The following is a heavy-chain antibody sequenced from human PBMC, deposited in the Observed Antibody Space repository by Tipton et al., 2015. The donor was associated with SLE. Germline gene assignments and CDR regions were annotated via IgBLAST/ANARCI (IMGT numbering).Heavy chain of an antibody. CDR3: AKYYKRGLDV. V-gene: IGHV3-30*02. Sequence: SGFRFSNYGMHWVRQAPGKGLEWVTFIRYDGNGKCYVDSVKGRFTISRDNSKNTLYLQMNSLRAEDTAVYFCAKYYKRGLDVWGQGTTVTVSS. CDR2: IRYDGNGK. CDR1: GFRFSNYG. J-gene: IGHJ6*02. D-gene: IGHD2-8*01.